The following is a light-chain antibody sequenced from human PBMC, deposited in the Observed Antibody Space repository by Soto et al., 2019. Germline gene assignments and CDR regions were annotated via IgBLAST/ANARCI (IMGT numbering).Light chain of an antibody. CDR1: EDVAKF. CDR2: DAF. Sequence: EIQMTQSPSTLSASGGDTVSVTCRASEDVAKFLAWHQQKPGRAPEILISDAFDLTSGVPSRFRGRGSGKDFTITISGLQHDDSATYYCQQYKTWWTVRQGKKVESK. CDR3: QQYKTWWT. J-gene: IGKJ1*01. V-gene: IGKV1-5*01.